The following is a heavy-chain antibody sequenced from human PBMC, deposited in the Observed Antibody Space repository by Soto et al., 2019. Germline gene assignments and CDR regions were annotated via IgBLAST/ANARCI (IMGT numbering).Heavy chain of an antibody. CDR3: AKDKLVPVLRFLEWLLLDY. V-gene: IGHV3-23*01. CDR2: ISGSGGST. Sequence: GGSLRLSCAASGFTFSSYAMSWVRQAPGKGLEWVSAISGSGGSTYYADSVKGRFTISRDNSKNTLYLQMNSLRAEDTAVYYCAKDKLVPVLRFLEWLLLDYWGQGTLVTVSS. D-gene: IGHD3-3*01. CDR1: GFTFSSYA. J-gene: IGHJ4*02.